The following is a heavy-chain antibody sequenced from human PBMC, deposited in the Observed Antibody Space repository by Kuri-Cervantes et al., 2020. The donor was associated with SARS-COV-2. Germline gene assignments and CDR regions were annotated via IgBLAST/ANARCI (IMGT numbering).Heavy chain of an antibody. CDR2: INEAGSEK. J-gene: IGHJ4*02. V-gene: IGHV3-7*01. Sequence: SLVPYCAAPGVVLSSHWMSGLREAPGKGLEWVANINEAGSEKYYVDSVKGRFTISRDSAKNSLYLQMNSLGAEDTAVYYCARGHLGLGYWGQGTLVTVSS. CDR3: ARGHLGLGY. D-gene: IGHD7-27*01. CDR1: GVVLSSHW.